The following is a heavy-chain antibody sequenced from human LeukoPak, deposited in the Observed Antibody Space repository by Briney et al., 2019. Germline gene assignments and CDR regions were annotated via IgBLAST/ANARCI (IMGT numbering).Heavy chain of an antibody. CDR3: ARFIAAPYYFDY. J-gene: IGHJ4*02. CDR2: ISSSRSYI. V-gene: IGHV3-21*01. Sequence: GGSLRLSCAASRFTFSSYSMNWVRQAPGKGLEWVSFISSSRSYIYYADSVKGRFTISRDNAKNSLYLQMNSLRAEDTAVYYCARFIAAPYYFDYWGRGTLVTVSS. CDR1: RFTFSSYS. D-gene: IGHD6-13*01.